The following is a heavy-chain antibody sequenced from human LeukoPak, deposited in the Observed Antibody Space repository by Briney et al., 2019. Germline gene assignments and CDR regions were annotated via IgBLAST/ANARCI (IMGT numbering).Heavy chain of an antibody. D-gene: IGHD4-17*01. Sequence: GGSLRLSCAASGFSFSNFAMTWVRQAPGKGLEWVSSITGGHFPTYYTDSVKGRFTISRDNSKNTLYLQMNSLRADDTAVYYCSRDPNGDYVGAFESWGQGTLVTASS. CDR2: ITGGHFPT. CDR1: GFSFSNFA. J-gene: IGHJ5*01. CDR3: SRDPNGDYVGAFES. V-gene: IGHV3-23*01.